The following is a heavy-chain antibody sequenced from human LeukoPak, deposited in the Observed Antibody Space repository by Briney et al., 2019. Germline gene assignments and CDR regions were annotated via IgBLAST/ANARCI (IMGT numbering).Heavy chain of an antibody. CDR3: AKDFWRFSLEYSSSSGGY. J-gene: IGHJ4*02. CDR1: GFTFSSYA. V-gene: IGHV3-30-3*01. Sequence: GGSLRLSCAASGFTFSSYAMHWVRQAPGKGLEWVAVISYDGSNKYYADSVKGRFTISRDNSKNMLYLQMNSLRAEDTAVYYCAKDFWRFSLEYSSSSGGYWGQGTLVTVSS. CDR2: ISYDGSNK. D-gene: IGHD6-6*01.